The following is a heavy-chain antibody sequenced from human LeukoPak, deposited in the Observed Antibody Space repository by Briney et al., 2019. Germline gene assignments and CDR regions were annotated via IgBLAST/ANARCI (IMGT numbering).Heavy chain of an antibody. CDR1: GFTFSSYG. CDR2: ISYDGSNK. CDR3: ALWYSSGYYYVDYFDY. D-gene: IGHD3-22*01. J-gene: IGHJ4*02. V-gene: IGHV3-30*03. Sequence: GGSLRLSCAASGFTFSSYGMHWVRQAPGKGLEWVAVISYDGSNKYYADSVKGRFTISRDNSKNTLYLQMNSLRAEDTAVYYCALWYSSGYYYVDYFDYWGQGTLVTVSS.